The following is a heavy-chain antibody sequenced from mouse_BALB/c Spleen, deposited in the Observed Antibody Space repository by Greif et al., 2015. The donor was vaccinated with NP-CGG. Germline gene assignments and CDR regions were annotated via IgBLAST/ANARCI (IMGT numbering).Heavy chain of an antibody. CDR3: ARDAGDITTNYYAMDY. D-gene: IGHD1-1*01. Sequence: EVNVVESVGGLVKPGGSLKLSCAASGFTFSDYYMYWVRQTPEKRLEWVATISDGGSYTYYPDSVKGRFTISRDNAKNNLYLQMSSLKSEDTAMYYCARDAGDITTNYYAMDYWGQGTSVTVSS. CDR2: ISDGGSYT. V-gene: IGHV5-4*02. J-gene: IGHJ4*01. CDR1: GFTFSDYY.